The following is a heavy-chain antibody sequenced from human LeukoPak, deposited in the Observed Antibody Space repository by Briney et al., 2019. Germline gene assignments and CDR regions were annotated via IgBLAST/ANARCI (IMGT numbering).Heavy chain of an antibody. CDR2: VYSGGTT. J-gene: IGHJ4*02. V-gene: IGHV3-53*05. CDR3: AKRMGPSIAATDLDY. CDR1: GFTVSSKH. Sequence: PGGSLRLSCAASGFTVSSKHMTWVRQAPGKGLEWVSVVYSGGTTYYADSVKGRFTISRDNSKNTLYLQMNSLRAEDTAVYYCAKRMGPSIAATDLDYWGQGTLVTVSS. D-gene: IGHD6-13*01.